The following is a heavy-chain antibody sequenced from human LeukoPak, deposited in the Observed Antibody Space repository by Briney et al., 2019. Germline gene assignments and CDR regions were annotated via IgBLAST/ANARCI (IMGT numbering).Heavy chain of an antibody. CDR2: VYYSGST. V-gene: IGHV4-59*08. J-gene: IGHJ1*01. D-gene: IGHD3-22*01. CDR3: ARHEVDYDTSGLTHRPEYFQH. Sequence: PSETPSLTCTVSGGSISSYYWSWIRQPPGKGLEWIGYVYYSGSTNYNPSLKSRVTISVDTSKNQFSLKLSSVTAADTAVYYCARHEVDYDTSGLTHRPEYFQHWGQGTLVTVSS. CDR1: GGSISSYY.